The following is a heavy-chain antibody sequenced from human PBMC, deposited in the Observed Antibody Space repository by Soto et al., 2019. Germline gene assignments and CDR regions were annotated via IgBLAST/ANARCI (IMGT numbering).Heavy chain of an antibody. Sequence: QVQLVESGGGVVQPGRSLRLSCAASGFTFSSYAMHWVRQAPGKGLEWVAVISYDGSNKYYADSVKGRFTISRDNSKNTLYLQMNSLGAEDTAVYYCARDLMAYCGGDCSEYFQHWGQGTLVTVSS. V-gene: IGHV3-30-3*01. CDR2: ISYDGSNK. CDR1: GFTFSSYA. D-gene: IGHD2-21*02. CDR3: ARDLMAYCGGDCSEYFQH. J-gene: IGHJ1*01.